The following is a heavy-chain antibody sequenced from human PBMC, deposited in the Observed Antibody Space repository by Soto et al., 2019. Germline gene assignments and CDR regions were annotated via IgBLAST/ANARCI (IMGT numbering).Heavy chain of an antibody. D-gene: IGHD3-10*01. CDR3: AQPNGPFIIFDY. Sequence: GGSLRLSCASSVFTFSSYAMSCVRQAPGKWLEWVSAISGSGGSTYYADSVKGRFTISRDNSKNTLYLQMNSLRAEDTAVYYCAQPNGPFIIFDYLGQGTLVTGSS. CDR2: ISGSGGST. J-gene: IGHJ4*02. CDR1: VFTFSSYA. V-gene: IGHV3-23*01.